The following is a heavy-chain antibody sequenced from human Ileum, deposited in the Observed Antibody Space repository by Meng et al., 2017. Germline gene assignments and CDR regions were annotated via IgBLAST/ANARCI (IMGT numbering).Heavy chain of an antibody. CDR2: IYTSGST. J-gene: IGHJ4*01. V-gene: IGHV4-4*07. CDR1: GGSISSYY. D-gene: IGHD3-16*02. Sequence: SETLSLTCTVSGGSISSYYWSWIRQPAGKGLEWIGRIYTSGSTNYNPSLKSRVTMSVDTSKNQFSLKLSSVTAADTAVYYCARDMLITFGGVIVSVYFDYWGHGTLVTVSS. CDR3: ARDMLITFGGVIVSVYFDY.